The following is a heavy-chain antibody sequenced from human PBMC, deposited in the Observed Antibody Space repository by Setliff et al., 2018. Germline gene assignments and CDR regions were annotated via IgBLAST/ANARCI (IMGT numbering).Heavy chain of an antibody. CDR3: ASQMGTSETYPK. Sequence: ASVKVSCKASGYTFIDYGMSWVRQAPGQSLEWMGWINTHTGNPTYAQGFTGRFVFSLDTSVSTAYLQMSSLKAEDTGVYYCASQMGTSETYPKWGQGTPVTVSS. J-gene: IGHJ4*02. D-gene: IGHD1-26*01. CDR2: INTHTGNP. CDR1: GYTFIDYG. V-gene: IGHV7-4-1*02.